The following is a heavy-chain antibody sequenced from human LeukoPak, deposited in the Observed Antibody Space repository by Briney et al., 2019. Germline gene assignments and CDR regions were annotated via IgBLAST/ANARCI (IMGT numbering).Heavy chain of an antibody. Sequence: SETLSLTCTVSGSPMSSGGYYWSWLRQHPGQGLEWYGYIYYSGSTYSNPSLKSPVTISVDTSQNQFSLKLSSVTAADTAVYYCARERYYYDSSGYLNYYYYYGMDVWGQGTTVTVSS. D-gene: IGHD3-22*01. CDR1: GSPMSSGGYY. CDR3: ARERYYYDSSGYLNYYYYYGMDV. CDR2: IYYSGST. J-gene: IGHJ6*02. V-gene: IGHV4-31*01.